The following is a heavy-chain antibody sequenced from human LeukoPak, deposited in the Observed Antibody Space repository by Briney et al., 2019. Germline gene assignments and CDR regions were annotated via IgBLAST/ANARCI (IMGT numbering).Heavy chain of an antibody. J-gene: IGHJ4*02. CDR1: GSCISDTY. Sequence: PSGSLTLTCVVSGSCISDTYMSGFRQPPGKGLQWVSVILYTGITTYANSVKGRFSTSRDNSKNTVYLQMNSLSVYDTAVYYCVRDKGVGRKEGFGSWGPGILVSAAS. D-gene: IGHD1-26*01. CDR2: ILYTGIT. CDR3: VRDKGVGRKEGFGS. V-gene: IGHV3-53*01.